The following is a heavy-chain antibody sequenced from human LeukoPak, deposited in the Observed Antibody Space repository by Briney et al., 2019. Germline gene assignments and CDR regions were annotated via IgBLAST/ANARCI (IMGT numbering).Heavy chain of an antibody. J-gene: IGHJ3*02. CDR2: IRNKANGGTT. Sequence: PGGSLRLSCTTSGFTFSDYAVSWVRQAPGKGLEWIGFIRNKANGGTTEYAASVKGRFTISRDDSKTIAHLQMSSLKTEDTAVYYCSRFYSSGWASGAFDIWGRGTMVTVSS. CDR3: SRFYSSGWASGAFDI. CDR1: GFTFSDYA. V-gene: IGHV3-49*04. D-gene: IGHD3-22*01.